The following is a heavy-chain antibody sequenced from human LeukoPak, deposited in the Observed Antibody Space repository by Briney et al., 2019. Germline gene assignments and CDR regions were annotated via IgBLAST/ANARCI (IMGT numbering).Heavy chain of an antibody. J-gene: IGHJ4*02. CDR1: GFTFSSYS. V-gene: IGHV3-48*01. CDR2: ISSSSSTI. CDR3: AREGFWSGYYRLFDY. D-gene: IGHD3-3*01. Sequence: PGGSLRLSCAASGFTFSSYSMNWVRQAPGKGLEWVSYISSSSSTIYYADSVKGRFTISRDNAKNSLYLQMNSLRAEDTAVYYCAREGFWSGYYRLFDYWGQGTLVTVSS.